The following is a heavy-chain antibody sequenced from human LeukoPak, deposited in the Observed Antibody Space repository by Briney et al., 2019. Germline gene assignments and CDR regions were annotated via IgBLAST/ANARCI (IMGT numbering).Heavy chain of an antibody. V-gene: IGHV3-7*04. J-gene: IGHJ6*02. Sequence: GGSLRLSCAASGFTFSSYAMSWVRQAPGKGLEWVANIKQDGSEKYYVDSVKGRFTISRDNAKNSLYLQMNSLRAEDTAVYYCARAHSSGWYYYGMDVWGQGTTVTVSS. CDR2: IKQDGSEK. D-gene: IGHD6-19*01. CDR3: ARAHSSGWYYYGMDV. CDR1: GFTFSSYA.